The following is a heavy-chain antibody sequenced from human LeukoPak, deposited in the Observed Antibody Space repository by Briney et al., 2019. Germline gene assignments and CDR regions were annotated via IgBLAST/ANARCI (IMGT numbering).Heavy chain of an antibody. CDR2: INHSGST. Sequence: SETLSLTCAVYGGSFSGYYWSWIRQPPGKGLEWIGEINHSGSTNYNPSLKSRVTISVDTSKNQFSLKLSSVTAADTAVYYCARGGRAGYSYGYNYYYGMDVWGQGTTVTVSS. V-gene: IGHV4-34*01. D-gene: IGHD5-18*01. CDR3: ARGGRAGYSYGYNYYYGMDV. CDR1: GGSFSGYY. J-gene: IGHJ6*02.